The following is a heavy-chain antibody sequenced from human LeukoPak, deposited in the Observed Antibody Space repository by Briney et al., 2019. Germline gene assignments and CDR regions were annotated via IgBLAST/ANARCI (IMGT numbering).Heavy chain of an antibody. CDR1: GDSISSYY. V-gene: IGHV4-59*12. CDR3: ARDRYYYDSSARYFDY. CDR2: IYYSGST. J-gene: IGHJ4*02. D-gene: IGHD3-22*01. Sequence: SETLSLTCTVSGDSISSYYWNWIRQPPGKGLEWIGYIYYSGSTNYNPSLKSRGTMSVDTSKNQFSLKLSSVTAADTAVYYCARDRYYYDSSARYFDYWGQGTLVTVSS.